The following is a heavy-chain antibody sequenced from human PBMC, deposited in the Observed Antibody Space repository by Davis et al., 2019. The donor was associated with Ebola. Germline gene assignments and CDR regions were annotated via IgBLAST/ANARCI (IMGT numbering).Heavy chain of an antibody. J-gene: IGHJ4*02. D-gene: IGHD4-23*01. V-gene: IGHV4-30-2*01. CDR3: ARESYGGKLFDY. Sequence: PSETLSLTCTVSGGSISSGGYSWSWIRQPPGKGLEWIGYIYHSGSTYYNPSLKSRVTISVDRSKNQFSLKLSSVTAADTAVYYCARESYGGKLFDYWGQGTLVTVSS. CDR1: GGSISSGGYS. CDR2: IYHSGST.